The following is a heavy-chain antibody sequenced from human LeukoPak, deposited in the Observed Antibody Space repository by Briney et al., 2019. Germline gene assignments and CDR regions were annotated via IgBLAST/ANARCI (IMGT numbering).Heavy chain of an antibody. D-gene: IGHD6-19*01. Sequence: GGCLRLSCAASGFTFDDYGMHWVRQAPGKGLEWVSGISWNSGTVVYADSVRGRFTTSRDNAKNSVYLQMNSLKAEDTALYYCAKGGYSSGWYGDHWGQGTLVTVSS. CDR2: ISWNSGTV. CDR1: GFTFDDYG. J-gene: IGHJ4*02. V-gene: IGHV3-9*01. CDR3: AKGGYSSGWYGDH.